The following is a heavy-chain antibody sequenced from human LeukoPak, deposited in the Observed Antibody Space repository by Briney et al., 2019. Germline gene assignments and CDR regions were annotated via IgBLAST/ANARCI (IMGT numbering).Heavy chain of an antibody. D-gene: IGHD2-2*01. V-gene: IGHV4-39*07. CDR2: IYYSGST. CDR1: DASISSASYY. J-gene: IGHJ5*02. Sequence: PSETLSLTCTVSDASISSASYYWGWIRQPPGKGLEWIGSIYYSGSTYYNPSLKSRVTISVDTSKNQFSLKLSSVTAADTAVYYCARDQGYCSSTSCYGNWFDPWGQGTLVTVSS. CDR3: ARDQGYCSSTSCYGNWFDP.